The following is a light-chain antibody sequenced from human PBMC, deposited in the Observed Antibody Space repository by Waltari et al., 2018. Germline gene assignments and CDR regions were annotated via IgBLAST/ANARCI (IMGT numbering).Light chain of an antibody. CDR3: QQVNSYPLT. CDR1: QSINSY. J-gene: IGKJ4*01. V-gene: IGKV1-9*01. CDR2: AAS. Sequence: DIQLTQSPSFLSASLGDRVTITCRASQSINSYLAWYQQKPGKAPKLLIYAASTLQSGIPSRFRGRGSGTDFSLTISSLQPEDFATYYGQQVNSYPLTFGGGTTVEIK.